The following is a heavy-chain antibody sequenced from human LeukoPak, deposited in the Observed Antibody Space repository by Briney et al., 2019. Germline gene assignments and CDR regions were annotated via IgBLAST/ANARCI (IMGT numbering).Heavy chain of an antibody. D-gene: IGHD2-15*01. Sequence: GGSLRLSCAASGFTFSSCAMSWVRQAPGKGLEWVSGISDRSDTTYYADSVKGRFTISRDNSKNTLYLQMNSLRAEDTAVYYCAKPWCSGGSCYGTGDYWGQGTLVTVSS. CDR2: ISDRSDTT. V-gene: IGHV3-23*01. J-gene: IGHJ4*02. CDR3: AKPWCSGGSCYGTGDY. CDR1: GFTFSSCA.